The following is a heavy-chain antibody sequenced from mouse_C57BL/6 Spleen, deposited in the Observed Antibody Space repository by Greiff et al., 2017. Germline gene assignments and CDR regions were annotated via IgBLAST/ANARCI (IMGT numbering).Heavy chain of an antibody. D-gene: IGHD1-1*01. Sequence: QVQLQQSGPELVKPGASVKISCKASGYSFTSYYIHWVKQRPGQGLEWIGWIYPGSGNTKYNEKFKGKATLTADTSSSTAYMQLSSLTSEDSAVYYCASPLFITTVVAFDYWGQGTTLTVSS. J-gene: IGHJ2*01. V-gene: IGHV1-66*01. CDR1: GYSFTSYY. CDR2: IYPGSGNT. CDR3: ASPLFITTVVAFDY.